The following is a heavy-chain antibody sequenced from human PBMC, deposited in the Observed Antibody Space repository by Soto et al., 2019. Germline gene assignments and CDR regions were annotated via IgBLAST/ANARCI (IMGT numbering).Heavy chain of an antibody. CDR1: GFTFSSYA. D-gene: IGHD2-15*01. CDR3: AKDPSPVVVVWNAFDT. Sequence: PGGSLRLSCAASGFTFSSYAMSWVRQAPGKGLEWVSAISGSGGSTYYADSVKGRFTIPRDNSKNTLYLQMNSLRAEDTAVYYCAKDPSPVVVVWNAFDTWGQGTMVTVSS. CDR2: ISGSGGST. V-gene: IGHV3-23*01. J-gene: IGHJ3*02.